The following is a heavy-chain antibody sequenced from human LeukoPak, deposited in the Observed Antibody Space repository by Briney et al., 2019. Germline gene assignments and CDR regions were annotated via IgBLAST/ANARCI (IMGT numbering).Heavy chain of an antibody. Sequence: SETLSLTCSVSSGSISSGSSYWNWIRQPAGKGLEWIGHIYTSGSTHYNPSLKSRATISADTSKNQFSLNLSSVTAADTAVYFCTRGGDYDVLTGYHYYFDYWGQGTLVIVSS. J-gene: IGHJ4*02. CDR1: SGSISSGSSY. CDR2: IYTSGST. CDR3: TRGGDYDVLTGYHYYFDY. V-gene: IGHV4-61*09. D-gene: IGHD3-9*01.